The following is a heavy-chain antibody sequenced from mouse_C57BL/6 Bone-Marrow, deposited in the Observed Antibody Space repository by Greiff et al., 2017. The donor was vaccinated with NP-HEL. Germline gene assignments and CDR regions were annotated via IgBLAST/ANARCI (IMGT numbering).Heavy chain of an antibody. J-gene: IGHJ1*03. CDR1: GFTFTDYY. CDR3: ARYANYGSSWCFDV. CDR2: IRNKANGYTT. V-gene: IGHV7-3*01. D-gene: IGHD1-1*01. Sequence: DVQLVESGGGLVQPGGSLSLSCAASGFTFTDYYMSWVRQPPGKALEWLGFIRNKANGYTTEYSASVKGRFTISRDNSQSILYLQMNALRAEDSATYYCARYANYGSSWCFDVWGTGTTVTVSS.